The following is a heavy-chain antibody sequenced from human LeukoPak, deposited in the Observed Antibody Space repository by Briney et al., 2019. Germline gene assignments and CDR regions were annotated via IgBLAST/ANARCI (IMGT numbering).Heavy chain of an antibody. V-gene: IGHV3-66*01. D-gene: IGHD3-9*01. CDR3: ARDRLHYDSLAGYPAD. J-gene: IGHJ4*02. Sequence: GGSLRLSCAASGFTVSSNYMRWVRQAPGKGLEWVSVIYSGGSTHYADSVKGRFTISRDNSKNTLYLQMNSLRAEDTAVYYCARDRLHYDSLAGYPADWGQGTLVTVSS. CDR2: IYSGGST. CDR1: GFTVSSNY.